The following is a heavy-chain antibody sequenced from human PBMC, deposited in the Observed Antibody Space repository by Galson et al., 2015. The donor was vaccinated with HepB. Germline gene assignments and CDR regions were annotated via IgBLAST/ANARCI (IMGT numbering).Heavy chain of an antibody. CDR3: ARDWIRDGASYYFDY. J-gene: IGHJ4*02. Sequence: TCAVSGASIRTLDWWSWVRQSPGKRLEWIGQIYHSEDANYNPSFKSRVTMSVDTSKNQFSLKLSSVTAADTAIYYCARDWIRDGASYYFDYWGQGTLVTVSS. V-gene: IGHV4-4*02. CDR1: GASIRTLDW. D-gene: IGHD5-24*01. CDR2: IYHSEDA.